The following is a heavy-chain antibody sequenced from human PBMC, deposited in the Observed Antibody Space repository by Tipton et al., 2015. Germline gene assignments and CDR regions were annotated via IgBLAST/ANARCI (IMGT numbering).Heavy chain of an antibody. J-gene: IGHJ4*02. D-gene: IGHD3-22*01. Sequence: QLVQSGAEVKKPGESLKISCKGSGSSFINTWIAWVRQMPGKGLEWMGIIYPGDSDTRYSPSFQGQVTFSADKSITTAYLQWRSLKASDTAMYYCARGDLTMIVVPDYWGQGTLVTVSS. V-gene: IGHV5-51*01. CDR2: IYPGDSDT. CDR3: ARGDLTMIVVPDY. CDR1: GSSFINTW.